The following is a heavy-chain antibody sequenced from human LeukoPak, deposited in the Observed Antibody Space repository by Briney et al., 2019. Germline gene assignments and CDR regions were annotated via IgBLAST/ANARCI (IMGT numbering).Heavy chain of an antibody. CDR3: ARDMGWQQFDQ. D-gene: IGHD5-24*01. CDR2: INKDGGEK. CDR1: RFTFSNYW. Sequence: PGGSLRLSCVASRFTFSNYWMTWVRQAPGKGLERVASINKDGGEKYYMESVKGRFTISRDNAKNSLYLQMNSLTVEDTAVYYCARDMGWQQFDQWGQGTLVTVSS. V-gene: IGHV3-7*01. J-gene: IGHJ4*02.